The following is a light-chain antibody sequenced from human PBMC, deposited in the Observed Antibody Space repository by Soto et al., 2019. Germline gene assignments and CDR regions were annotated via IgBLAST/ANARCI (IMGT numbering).Light chain of an antibody. Sequence: QSALTQPASVSGSPGQSITISCTGTSSDVGGHNYVSWYQHHPGKAPKVMIYEVSNRPSGVSNRFSGSKSGNTASLTISGLQAEDEADYHCSSYSSSSTLRVFGGGTKL. J-gene: IGLJ3*02. CDR1: SSDVGGHNY. V-gene: IGLV2-14*01. CDR3: SSYSSSSTLRV. CDR2: EVS.